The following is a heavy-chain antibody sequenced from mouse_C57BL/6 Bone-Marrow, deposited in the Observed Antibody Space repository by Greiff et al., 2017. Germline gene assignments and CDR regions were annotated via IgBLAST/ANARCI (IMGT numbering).Heavy chain of an antibody. Sequence: QVQLQQSGAELVKPGASVKISCKASGYAFSSYWMNWVKQRPGKGLEWIGQIYPGDGDPNYNGKFKGKATLTADKSSSTAYMQLSSLTSEDSAVYVCARRDYGSRNFDYWGQGTTLTVSS. J-gene: IGHJ2*01. CDR1: GYAFSSYW. CDR2: IYPGDGDP. V-gene: IGHV1-80*01. CDR3: ARRDYGSRNFDY. D-gene: IGHD1-1*01.